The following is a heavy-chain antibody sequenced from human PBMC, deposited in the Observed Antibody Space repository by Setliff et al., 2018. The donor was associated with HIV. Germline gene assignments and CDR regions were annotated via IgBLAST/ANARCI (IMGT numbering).Heavy chain of an antibody. CDR2: FDPEDGET. V-gene: IGHV1-24*01. CDR3: ATIRGYYCDSSGQEYFQH. D-gene: IGHD3-22*01. CDR1: GDTLTELS. Sequence: ASVKVSCKVSGDTLTELSIHWVRQAPGKGLEWMGGFDPEDGETVYAQKFQGRVTMTEDTSADTAYMELSSLISEDTAMYYCATIRGYYCDSSGQEYFQHWGHGTLVTVSS. J-gene: IGHJ1*01.